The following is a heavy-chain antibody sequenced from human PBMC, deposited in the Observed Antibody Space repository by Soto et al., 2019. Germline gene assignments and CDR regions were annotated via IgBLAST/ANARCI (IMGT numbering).Heavy chain of an antibody. CDR2: INPNSGGT. J-gene: IGHJ6*02. D-gene: IGHD1-26*01. Sequence: QVQLVQSGAEVKKPGASVKVSCKASGYTFTGYYMHWVRQAPGQGLEWMGWINPNSGGTNYAQKFQGWVTMTRDTSISTAYMELSRLRSDDTAVYYCAREPDTTHASIVGATPKAHGMDVWGQGTTVTVSS. CDR1: GYTFTGYY. CDR3: AREPDTTHASIVGATPKAHGMDV. V-gene: IGHV1-2*04.